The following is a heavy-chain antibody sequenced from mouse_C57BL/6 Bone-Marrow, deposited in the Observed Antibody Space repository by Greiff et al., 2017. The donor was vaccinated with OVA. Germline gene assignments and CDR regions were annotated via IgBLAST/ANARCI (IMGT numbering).Heavy chain of an antibody. CDR1: GFTFSDYY. CDR2: ISNGGGST. D-gene: IGHD2-3*01. CDR3: ARRWNYYAMDY. Sequence: EVNLVESGGGLVQPGGSLKLSCAASGFTFSDYYMYWVRQTPEKRLEWVAYISNGGGSTYYPDTVKGRFTISRDNAKNTLYLQMSRLKSEDTAMYYCARRWNYYAMDYWGQGTSVTVSS. J-gene: IGHJ4*01. V-gene: IGHV5-12*01.